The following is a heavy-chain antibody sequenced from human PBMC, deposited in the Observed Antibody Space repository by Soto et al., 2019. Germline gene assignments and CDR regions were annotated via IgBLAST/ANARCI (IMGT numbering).Heavy chain of an antibody. V-gene: IGHV3-7*03. Sequence: GSLRLSCAASGFTFSSYWMSWVRQAPGKGLEWVANIKQDGSEKYYVDSVKGRFTISRDNAKNSLYLQMNSLRAEDTAVYYCARDITGDPEGYFDYWGQGTLVTVSS. CDR2: IKQDGSEK. CDR3: ARDITGDPEGYFDY. D-gene: IGHD7-27*01. CDR1: GFTFSSYW. J-gene: IGHJ4*02.